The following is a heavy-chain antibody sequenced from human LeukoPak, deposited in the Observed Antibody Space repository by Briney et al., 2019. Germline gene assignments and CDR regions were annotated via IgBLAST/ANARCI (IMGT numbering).Heavy chain of an antibody. CDR1: GDSLSSSTCN. Sequence: TSETLSLTCKVSGDSLSSSTCNWSWIRQPPGKGLEWIGYISQSGNSYFTPSLKSRATISVDRSKNQFSLTLTSVTAADTAVYYCARDQVDYDTPDHFDYWGKGTLVTVSS. CDR3: ARDQVDYDTPDHFDY. J-gene: IGHJ4*02. V-gene: IGHV4-30-2*01. CDR2: ISQSGNS. D-gene: IGHD3-22*01.